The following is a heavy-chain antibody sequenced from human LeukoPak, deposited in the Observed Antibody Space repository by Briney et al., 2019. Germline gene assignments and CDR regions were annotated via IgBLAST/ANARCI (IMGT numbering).Heavy chain of an antibody. D-gene: IGHD2-15*01. CDR1: GGFFRGYY. Sequence: PAETLSLTCAVYGGFFRGYYWRWLRQPPGKGLEWIGEINHSGSTNYNPSIKSRDTITVDTSKNQFSLKLSSVTAADTAGYDCVRSPPHCSGSSCYAGLFDYWGQGTLVTVSS. CDR3: VRSPPHCSGSSCYAGLFDY. CDR2: INHSGST. J-gene: IGHJ4*02. V-gene: IGHV4-34*01.